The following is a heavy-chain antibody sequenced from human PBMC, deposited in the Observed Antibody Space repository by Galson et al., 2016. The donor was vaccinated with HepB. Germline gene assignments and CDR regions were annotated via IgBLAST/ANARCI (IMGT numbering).Heavy chain of an antibody. CDR1: GFPLSTSGVG. Sequence: PALVKPTQTLTLTCTFSGFPLSTSGVGMGWIRQPPGKAPEWLALIYWDGAKHYSPPLRNRLTITKDTSENQVVLTMTNMDPVDTGTYYCAHFSSGWYSVGRAFDIWGQGTIVTVSS. CDR3: AHFSSGWYSVGRAFDI. D-gene: IGHD6-19*01. J-gene: IGHJ3*02. V-gene: IGHV2-5*02. CDR2: IYWDGAK.